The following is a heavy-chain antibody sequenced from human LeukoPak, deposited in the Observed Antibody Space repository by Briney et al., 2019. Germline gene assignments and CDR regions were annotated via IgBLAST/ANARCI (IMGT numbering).Heavy chain of an antibody. CDR2: ISSSGSTI. CDR1: GFTFSSYE. V-gene: IGHV3-48*03. J-gene: IGHJ5*02. Sequence: GGSLRLSCTASGFTFSSYEMNWVRQAPGKGLEWVSYISSSGSTIFHADSVKGRFTISRDNAKNSLYLQMNSLRPDDTAVYYCARDSRGFDPWGQGTLVTVSS. CDR3: ARDSRGFDP.